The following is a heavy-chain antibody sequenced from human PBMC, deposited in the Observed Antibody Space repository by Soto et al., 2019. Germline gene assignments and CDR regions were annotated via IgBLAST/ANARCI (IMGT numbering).Heavy chain of an antibody. V-gene: IGHV3-15*01. D-gene: IGHD3-10*01. CDR1: GFTFSNAW. CDR3: TTDGRGGTLIWFGYDY. J-gene: IGHJ4*02. Sequence: VGSLRLSCAASGFTFSNAWMSWVRQAPGKGLEWVGRIKSKTDGGTTDYAAPVKGRFTISRDDSKNTLYLQMNSLKTEDTAVYYCTTDGRGGTLIWFGYDYWGQGTLVTVSS. CDR2: IKSKTDGGTT.